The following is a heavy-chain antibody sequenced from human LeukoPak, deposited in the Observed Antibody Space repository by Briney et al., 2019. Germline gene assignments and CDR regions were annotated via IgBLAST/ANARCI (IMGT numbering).Heavy chain of an antibody. D-gene: IGHD2-15*01. Sequence: ASVKVSCKASGGTFSSYAISWVRQAPGQGLEWMGRIIPIFGTANYAQKFQGRVTITTDESTSTAYMELSSLRSEDTAVYYCAGGGIYCSGGSCYSESWFDPWGQGTLVTVSS. J-gene: IGHJ5*02. V-gene: IGHV1-69*05. CDR3: AGGGIYCSGGSCYSESWFDP. CDR2: IIPIFGTA. CDR1: GGTFSSYA.